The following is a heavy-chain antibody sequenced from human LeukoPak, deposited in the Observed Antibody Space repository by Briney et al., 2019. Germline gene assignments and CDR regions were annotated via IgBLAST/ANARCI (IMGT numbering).Heavy chain of an antibody. Sequence: GGSLRLSCAASGFTFSSYEMNWVRQAPGKGLEWVSYISGSGVTIYYADSVKGRFTISRDNAKNSLYLQMNSLRAEDTAVYYCARAVGRSYYDSSAYRFDYWGHGTLVTVSS. V-gene: IGHV3-48*03. CDR1: GFTFSSYE. J-gene: IGHJ4*01. CDR3: ARAVGRSYYDSSAYRFDY. D-gene: IGHD3-22*01. CDR2: ISGSGVTI.